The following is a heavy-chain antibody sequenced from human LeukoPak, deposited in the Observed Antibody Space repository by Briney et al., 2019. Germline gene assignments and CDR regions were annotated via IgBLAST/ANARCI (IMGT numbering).Heavy chain of an antibody. CDR1: GFPLSSYA. D-gene: IGHD3-10*01. J-gene: IGHJ4*02. CDR2: ISGSGGST. CDR3: AKDGYRRYYGSGSYSTTFDY. V-gene: IGHV3-23*01. Sequence: GGSLRLSCAAFGFPLSSYAMSWVRQAPGKGLEWVSAISGSGGSTYYADSVKGRFTISRDNSKNTLYLQMNSLRAEDTAVYYCAKDGYRRYYGSGSYSTTFDYWGQGTLVTVSS.